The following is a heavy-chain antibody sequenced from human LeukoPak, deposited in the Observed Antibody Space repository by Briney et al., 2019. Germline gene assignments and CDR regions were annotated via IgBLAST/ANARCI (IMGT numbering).Heavy chain of an antibody. J-gene: IGHJ6*03. V-gene: IGHV1-8*01. D-gene: IGHD6-13*01. CDR1: GYTFTSYD. Sequence: ASVKVSCKASGYTFTSYDINWVRQATGRGLEWMGWMNPSSGNTGYAQKFQGRVTMTRNTSISTAYMELSSLRSEDTAVYYCARGRRKQQLVRYYYYYMDVWGKGTTVTISS. CDR2: MNPSSGNT. CDR3: ARGRRKQQLVRYYYYYMDV.